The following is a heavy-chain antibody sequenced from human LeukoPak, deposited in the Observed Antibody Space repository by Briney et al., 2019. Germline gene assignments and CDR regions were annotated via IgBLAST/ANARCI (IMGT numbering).Heavy chain of an antibody. CDR2: IYTSGGT. V-gene: IGHV4-4*07. CDR3: ARTGTVTAFDI. CDR1: GGSISSYY. Sequence: PSETLSLTCTVSGGSISSYYWSWIRQPAGKGLEWIGRIYTSGGTNYNPSLKSRVTISVDTSKNKFSLKLRSVTAADTALYYCARTGTVTAFDIWGQGTMVTVSS. D-gene: IGHD4-17*01. J-gene: IGHJ3*02.